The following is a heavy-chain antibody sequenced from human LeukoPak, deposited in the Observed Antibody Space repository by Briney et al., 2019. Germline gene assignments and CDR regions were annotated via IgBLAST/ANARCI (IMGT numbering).Heavy chain of an antibody. CDR1: GGSISSYY. D-gene: IGHD6-19*01. V-gene: IGHV4-59*06. CDR3: ARGYSSGWYEGIDWFDP. J-gene: IGHJ5*02. CDR2: IYYSGST. Sequence: SSETLSLTCTVSGGSISSYYWSWIRQHPGKGLEWIGYIYYSGSTYYNPSLKSRVTISVDTSKNQFSLKLSSVTAADTAVYYCARGYSSGWYEGIDWFDPWGQGTLVTVSS.